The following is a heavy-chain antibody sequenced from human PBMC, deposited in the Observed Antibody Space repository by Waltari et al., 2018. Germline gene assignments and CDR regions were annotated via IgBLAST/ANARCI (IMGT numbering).Heavy chain of an antibody. V-gene: IGHV5-10-1*03. CDR2: IYPGDSYT. Sequence: EVQLVQSGAEVKKPGESLRISCKGSGYSFTSYWISWVRQMPGKGLEWMGRIYPGDSYTNDSPSFQGHVTISADKSISTAYLQWSSLKASDTAVYYCARDVSPHSGYSGRIDYWGQGTLVTVSS. CDR1: GYSFTSYW. D-gene: IGHD3-22*01. CDR3: ARDVSPHSGYSGRIDY. J-gene: IGHJ4*02.